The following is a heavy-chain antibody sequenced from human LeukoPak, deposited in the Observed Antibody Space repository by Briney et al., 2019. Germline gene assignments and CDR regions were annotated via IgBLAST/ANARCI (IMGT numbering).Heavy chain of an antibody. D-gene: IGHD3-3*01. CDR2: IYYSGST. CDR1: GGSISSGDYY. Sequence: SETLSLTCTVSGGSISSGDYYWSWIRQPPGKGLEWIGYIYYSGSTYYNPSLKSRVTISVDTSKNQFSLKLCSVTAADTAVYYCARGAVTIYDYWGQGTLVTVSS. V-gene: IGHV4-30-4*01. CDR3: ARGAVTIYDY. J-gene: IGHJ4*02.